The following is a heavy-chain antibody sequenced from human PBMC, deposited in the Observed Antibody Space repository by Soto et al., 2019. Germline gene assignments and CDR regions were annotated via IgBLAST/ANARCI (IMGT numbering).Heavy chain of an antibody. CDR1: GFTFSRYG. CDR2: ISTDGRNK. CDR3: AKDLSIGAADYYFDQ. J-gene: IGHJ4*02. V-gene: IGHV3-30*18. Sequence: QVQLVESGGGVVQPGGSLRLSCAASGFTFSRYGMHWVRQAPGKGLEWVAVISTDGRNKHYVDSVKGRFTISRDNSKNTLYLQMNSLRAEDTAVYYCAKDLSIGAADYYFDQWGQGTLVTVSS. D-gene: IGHD6-13*01.